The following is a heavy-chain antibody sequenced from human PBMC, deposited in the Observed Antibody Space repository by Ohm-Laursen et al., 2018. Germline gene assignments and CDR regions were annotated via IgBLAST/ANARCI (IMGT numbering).Heavy chain of an antibody. J-gene: IGHJ5*02. CDR2: MNPNSGNT. CDR1: GYTFTSYD. V-gene: IGHV1-8*01. Sequence: EASVKVSCKPSGYTFTSYDINGWRQATGQGLEWMGWMNPNSGNTGYAQKFQCRVTMTSNTSISTAYMELSSLRSEDTAVYYFSRTYYYDSSDSSNWFDPWGQGTLVTVSS. CDR3: SRTYYYDSSDSSNWFDP. D-gene: IGHD3-22*01.